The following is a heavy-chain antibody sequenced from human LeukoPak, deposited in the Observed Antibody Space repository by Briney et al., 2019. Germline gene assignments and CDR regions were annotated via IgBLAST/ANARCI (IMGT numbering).Heavy chain of an antibody. CDR1: GFTFSSHG. D-gene: IGHD3-10*01. Sequence: PGGSLRLSCEASGFTFSSHGMHWVREAPGKGLEWVAVIWYDGSSKYYADSVKGRFTISRDNSKNTLYLQMNSLRAEDTAVYYCARDIAGSYYTGVDYWGQGNLVTVSS. CDR2: IWYDGSSK. CDR3: ARDIAGSYYTGVDY. J-gene: IGHJ4*02. V-gene: IGHV3-33*01.